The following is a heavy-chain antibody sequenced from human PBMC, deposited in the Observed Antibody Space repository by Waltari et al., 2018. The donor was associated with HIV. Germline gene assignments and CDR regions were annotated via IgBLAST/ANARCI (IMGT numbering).Heavy chain of an antibody. CDR1: GFTVSGSY. V-gene: IGHV3-53*01. Sequence: EVQLVESGGGLIQPGGSLRLSCAAPGFTVSGSYMCWLRQAPGTGLEWVSVIYGGGSTYYADSVKGRFTISRDTSKNTLYLQMNSLRAEDTAVYYCARDSRYSGTSMSFDYWGQGTLVTVSS. D-gene: IGHD1-26*01. J-gene: IGHJ4*02. CDR3: ARDSRYSGTSMSFDY. CDR2: IYGGGST.